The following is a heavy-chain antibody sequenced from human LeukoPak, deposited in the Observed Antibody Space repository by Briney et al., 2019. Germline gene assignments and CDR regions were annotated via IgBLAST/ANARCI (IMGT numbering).Heavy chain of an antibody. CDR3: ARASSSTSCYNY. V-gene: IGHV4-34*01. D-gene: IGHD2-2*02. J-gene: IGHJ4*02. CDR1: GGSFSGYY. CDR2: INHSGST. Sequence: SETLSLTCAVYGGSFSGYYWSWIRQPPGKGLEWIGEINHSGSTNYNPSLKSRVTMSVDTSKNQFSLKLSSVTAADTAVYYCARASSSTSCYNYWGQGTLVTVSS.